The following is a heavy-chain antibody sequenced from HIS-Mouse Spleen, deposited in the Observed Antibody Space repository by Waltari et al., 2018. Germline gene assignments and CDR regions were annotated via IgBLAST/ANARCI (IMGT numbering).Heavy chain of an antibody. D-gene: IGHD6-13*01. J-gene: IGHJ2*01. Sequence: QLQLQESGPGLVKPSENLPPNFTCPGGSNVSSNYYWGWIRRPPGKGLEWIGSIDYSGSTYYNPSLKIRVTISVDTSKNQFSLKLSSVTAADTAVYYCAREIPYSSSWYDWYFDLWGRGTLVTVSS. CDR1: GGSNVSSNYY. CDR2: IDYSGST. V-gene: IGHV4-39*07. CDR3: AREIPYSSSWYDWYFDL.